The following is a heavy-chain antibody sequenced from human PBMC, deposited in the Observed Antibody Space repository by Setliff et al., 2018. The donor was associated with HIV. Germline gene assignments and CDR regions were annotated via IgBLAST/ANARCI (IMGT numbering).Heavy chain of an antibody. V-gene: IGHV4-31*03. J-gene: IGHJ5*02. Sequence: SETLSLTCTVSGGSIGSGGYYWSWIRQHPGKGLEWIGYIYYSGSTYYNPSFKRRLSISVDTSKNQFSLKPSSVTAADTAVYYCARSTYCFDSSGYKYNWFDPWGQGTRVTVSS. CDR3: ARSTYCFDSSGYKYNWFDP. CDR1: GGSIGSGGYY. D-gene: IGHD3-22*01. CDR2: IYYSGST.